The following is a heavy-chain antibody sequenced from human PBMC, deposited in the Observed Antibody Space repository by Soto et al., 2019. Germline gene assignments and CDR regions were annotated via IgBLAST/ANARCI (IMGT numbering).Heavy chain of an antibody. CDR3: VKEGAPSGAGAFDI. V-gene: IGHV3-23*01. CDR1: GFTFSSYA. CDR2: IISGGDKT. Sequence: GGSLRLSCAASGFTFSSYAMSWVRQAPGKGLEWVSAIISGGDKTYYTDSVKGRFTISRDNSKNTLSLQMNSLRVEDTAVYYCVKEGAPSGAGAFDIWGQGTMVTVSS. D-gene: IGHD6-13*01. J-gene: IGHJ3*02.